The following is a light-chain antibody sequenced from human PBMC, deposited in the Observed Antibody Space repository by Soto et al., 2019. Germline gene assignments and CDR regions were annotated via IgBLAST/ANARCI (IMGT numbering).Light chain of an antibody. J-gene: IGKJ1*01. CDR3: QQYTISTWT. CDR1: QSVSSNF. CDR2: GAS. V-gene: IGKV3-20*01. Sequence: EIVLTQSPGTLSLSPGERATLSCRASQSVSSNFLGWYQQKPGQAPRLLIYGASNRATGIPDRFSASGSGTEFTLTINRLEPEDFAVYYCQQYTISTWTFGQGTKVEIK.